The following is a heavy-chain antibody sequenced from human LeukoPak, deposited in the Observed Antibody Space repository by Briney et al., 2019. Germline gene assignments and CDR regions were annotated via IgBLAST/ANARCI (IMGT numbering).Heavy chain of an antibody. CDR3: ARSGYDFWSGYYAYYYMDV. Sequence: SETLSLTCTVSGGSISSYYWSWIRQPPGKGLEWIGYIYYSGSTNYNPSLKSRVTISVDTSKNQFSLKLSSVTAADTAVYYCARSGYDFWSGYYAYYYMDVWGKGTTVTVSS. CDR2: IYYSGST. J-gene: IGHJ6*03. CDR1: GGSISSYY. V-gene: IGHV4-59*12. D-gene: IGHD3-3*01.